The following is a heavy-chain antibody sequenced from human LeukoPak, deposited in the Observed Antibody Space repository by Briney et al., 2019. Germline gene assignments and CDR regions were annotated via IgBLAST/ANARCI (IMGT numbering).Heavy chain of an antibody. CDR3: AREKGITIFGVVISHFDY. D-gene: IGHD3-3*01. CDR1: GYTFTSYG. CDR2: ISAYNGNT. V-gene: IGHV1-18*01. Sequence: GASVKVSCKASGYTFTSYGISWVRQAPGQGLEWMGWISAYNGNTNYAQKLQGRVTMTTDTSTSTAYMELRSLRSDDTAVYYCAREKGITIFGVVISHFDYWGQGTLVTVSS. J-gene: IGHJ4*02.